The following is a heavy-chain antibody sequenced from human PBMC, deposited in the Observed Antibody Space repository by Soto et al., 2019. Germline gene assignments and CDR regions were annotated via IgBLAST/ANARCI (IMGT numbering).Heavy chain of an antibody. V-gene: IGHV1-69*04. Sequence: SVKVSCKASGGTFSSYTISWVRQAPGQGLEWMGRIIPILGIANYAQKSQGRVTITADKSTSTAYMELSSLRSEDTAVYYCARDRGYCSSTSCSHSRNYYYGMDVWGQGTTVTVSS. CDR3: ARDRGYCSSTSCSHSRNYYYGMDV. J-gene: IGHJ6*02. CDR2: IIPILGIA. CDR1: GGTFSSYT. D-gene: IGHD2-2*01.